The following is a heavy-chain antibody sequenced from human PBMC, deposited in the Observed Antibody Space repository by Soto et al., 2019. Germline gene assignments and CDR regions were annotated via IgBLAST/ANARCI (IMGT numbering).Heavy chain of an antibody. CDR3: VKDRGDAY. Sequence: GGSLRLSCAASGVTFSSYAMSWVRQAPGKGLEWVSVINPGGDYTNYADSVKGRFTISRDNLKNTLFLQMNNLRAEDTAIYYCVKDRGDAYWGQGTLVTVSS. CDR2: INPGGDYT. J-gene: IGHJ4*02. V-gene: IGHV3-23*01. D-gene: IGHD4-17*01. CDR1: GVTFSSYA.